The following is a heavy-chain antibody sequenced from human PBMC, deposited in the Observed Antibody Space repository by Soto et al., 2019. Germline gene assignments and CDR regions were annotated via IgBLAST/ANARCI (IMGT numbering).Heavy chain of an antibody. J-gene: IGHJ2*01. D-gene: IGHD3-16*02. CDR1: GFSFSTYA. CDR2: ISASSTYI. CDR3: ARRLSSPWHFDL. V-gene: IGHV3-21*01. Sequence: PGGSLRLSCAASGFSFSTYAMKWVRQAPGKGLEWVSCISASSTYIDYADSVKGRFSISRDNAKNSLYLQMNGLRAEDTAVYYCARRLSSPWHFDLWGRGTLVTVSS.